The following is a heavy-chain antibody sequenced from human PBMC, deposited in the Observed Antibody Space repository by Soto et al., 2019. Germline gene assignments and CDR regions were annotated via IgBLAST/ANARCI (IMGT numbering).Heavy chain of an antibody. D-gene: IGHD3-16*01. J-gene: IGHJ6*03. CDR2: INHLGSI. Sequence: TSETLSLTCVVSGGSLSDYFWSWIRQPPGMALEWIGEINHLGSINYNPSLKSRVTMSVDTSKNQFSLTLNSVTAADTATYYCARGGISHWAYFYYMDVWDRGTPVTVSS. CDR3: ARGGISHWAYFYYMDV. V-gene: IGHV4-34*01. CDR1: GGSLSDYF.